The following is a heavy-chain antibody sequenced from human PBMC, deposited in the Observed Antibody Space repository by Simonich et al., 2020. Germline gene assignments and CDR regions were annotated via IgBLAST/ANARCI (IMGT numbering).Heavy chain of an antibody. D-gene: IGHD3-10*01. V-gene: IGHV3-21*01. CDR1: GFTFSSYS. J-gene: IGHJ4*02. CDR3: ARDTSYYGSGSYYFDY. CDR2: SSSSSSYI. Sequence: GGGLVKPGGSLRLSCAASGFTFSSYSMNWVRQAQGKGLEWVSSSSSSSSYIYYADSVKGRFTISRDNAKNSLYLQMNSLRAEDTAVYYCARDTSYYGSGSYYFDYWGQGTLVTVSS.